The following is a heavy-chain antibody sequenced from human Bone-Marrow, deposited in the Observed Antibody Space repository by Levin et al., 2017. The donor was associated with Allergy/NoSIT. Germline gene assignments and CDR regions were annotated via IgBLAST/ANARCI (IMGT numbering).Heavy chain of an antibody. CDR2: INYDGSVK. J-gene: IGHJ4*02. V-gene: IGHV3-7*01. CDR3: ANYSRSRHGY. Sequence: GGSLRLSCAASGFTFSTYAMSWVRQAPGKGPEWVANINYDGSVKNYVDSLKGRFTISRDNAKNSLYLQMNSLRVDDTAVYYCANYSRSRHGYWGQGTLVTVSS. CDR1: GFTFSTYA. D-gene: IGHD1-26*01.